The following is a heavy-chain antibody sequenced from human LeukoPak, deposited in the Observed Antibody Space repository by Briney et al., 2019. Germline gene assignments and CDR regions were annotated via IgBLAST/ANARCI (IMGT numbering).Heavy chain of an antibody. D-gene: IGHD5-12*01. CDR2: FYYSGST. CDR3: ARRRIVATIDY. V-gene: IGHV4-39*01. Sequence: SDTLSLTCTVTGGSITSTSFYWAWIRQPPGKGLEWIGSFYYSGSTFYNPSLKSRVAISADTSKNQCSLTLSSVTAADTAVYFCARRRIVATIDYWGQGTLVTVSS. CDR1: GGSITSTSFY. J-gene: IGHJ4*02.